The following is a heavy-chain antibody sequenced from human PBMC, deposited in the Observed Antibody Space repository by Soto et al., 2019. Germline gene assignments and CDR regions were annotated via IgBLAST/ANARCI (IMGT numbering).Heavy chain of an antibody. CDR2: IIPILGIA. V-gene: IGHV1-69*02. CDR1: GGTFSSYT. J-gene: IGHJ4*02. D-gene: IGHD3-22*01. CDR3: ASNGAYYDSSGYRGYYFDY. Sequence: GASVKVSCKASGGTFSSYTISWVRQAPGQGLEWMGRIIPILGIANYAQKFQGRVTITADKSTSTAYMELSSLRSEDTAVYYCASNGAYYDSSGYRGYYFDYWGQGTLVTVSS.